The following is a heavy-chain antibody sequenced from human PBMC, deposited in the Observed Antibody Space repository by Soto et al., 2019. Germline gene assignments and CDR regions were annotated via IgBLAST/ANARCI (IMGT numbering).Heavy chain of an antibody. CDR1: GFTFSIYA. CDR3: AIRFLENYCIMDV. J-gene: IGHJ6*02. CDR2: ISGSGGST. V-gene: IGHV3-23*01. Sequence: GGSLRLSCAASGFTFSIYAMSCVRPAPGKGLEWVSAISGSGGSTYYADSVKGRFTIPRDNSKNPLYLQMHSQRAEDTAVYYCAIRFLENYCIMDVWGQGTTVTVSS. D-gene: IGHD3-3*01.